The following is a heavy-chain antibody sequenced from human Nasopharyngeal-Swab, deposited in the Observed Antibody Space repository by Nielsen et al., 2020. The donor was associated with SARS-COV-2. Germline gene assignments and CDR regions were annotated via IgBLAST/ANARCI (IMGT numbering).Heavy chain of an antibody. CDR2: IYPGDSNT. D-gene: IGHD1-26*01. CDR1: GSSFTTYW. CDR3: ARPMRPLGHYYFGMDV. Sequence: GGSLRLSCQGSGSSFTTYWIGWVRQLPGKGLEWMGIIYPGDSNTRYSPSFQGQVTISVDKSSSTSYLQWSSLKASDTAIYYCARPMRPLGHYYFGMDVWGQGTTVTVSS. V-gene: IGHV5-51*01. J-gene: IGHJ6*02.